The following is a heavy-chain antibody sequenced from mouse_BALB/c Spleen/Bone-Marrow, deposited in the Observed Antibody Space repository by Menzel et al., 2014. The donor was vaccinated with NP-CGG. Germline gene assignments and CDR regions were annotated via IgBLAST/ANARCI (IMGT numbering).Heavy chain of an antibody. CDR3: ARLITTGGFAY. D-gene: IGHD2-4*01. CDR1: GYTFSTHW. V-gene: IGHV1-9*01. Sequence: QVQLQQSGAELMKPGASVKISCKATGYTFSTHWIEWVKQRPGHGLEWIGEILPGSGTTNYNEKFKGKATFTADTSSNTAYMQLSSLTSEDSAVYYCARLITTGGFAYWGQGTLVTVSA. CDR2: ILPGSGTT. J-gene: IGHJ3*01.